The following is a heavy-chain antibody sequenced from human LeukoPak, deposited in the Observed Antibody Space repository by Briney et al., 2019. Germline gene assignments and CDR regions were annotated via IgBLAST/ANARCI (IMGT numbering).Heavy chain of an antibody. CDR3: ARGNGNAKN. J-gene: IGHJ4*02. D-gene: IGHD2-8*01. Sequence: ASVKVSCKASGYTFTTYDINWVRQAPRQGLEWMGWMNPYSGNTGYAQKFQGRVTMTRNTSISTPYMELRSLRSEDTAMYYCARGNGNAKNWGQGTLVTVSS. CDR1: GYTFTTYD. V-gene: IGHV1-8*01. CDR2: MNPYSGNT.